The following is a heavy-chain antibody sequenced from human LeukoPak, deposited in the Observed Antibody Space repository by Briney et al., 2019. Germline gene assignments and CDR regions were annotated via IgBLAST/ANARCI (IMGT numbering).Heavy chain of an antibody. Sequence: GGSLRLSCAASGFTFSDHYMAWVRQAPGKVLEWVGRTRDKATSYTTDYAASVKGRFTISRDDSKNSLSLQMHSLKSEDTAVYYCARVGVMKTTVDYWGQGVLVTVSS. CDR2: TRDKATSYTT. CDR1: GFTFSDHY. V-gene: IGHV3-72*01. J-gene: IGHJ4*02. CDR3: ARVGVMKTTVDY. D-gene: IGHD4-11*01.